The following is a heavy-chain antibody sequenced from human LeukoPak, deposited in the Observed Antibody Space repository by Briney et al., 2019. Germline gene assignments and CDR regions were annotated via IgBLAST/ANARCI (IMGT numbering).Heavy chain of an antibody. J-gene: IGHJ4*02. CDR1: GYTFTGYY. CDR3: ASFEVQLITVVAASQDY. V-gene: IGHV1-2*02. D-gene: IGHD2-15*01. Sequence: SVKVSCKASGYTFTGYYMHWVRQAPGQGLEGMGWINPNSGGTNYAQKFQGRVTMTRDTSISTAYMELSRLRSDDTAVYYCASFEVQLITVVAASQDYWGQGTLVTVSS. CDR2: INPNSGGT.